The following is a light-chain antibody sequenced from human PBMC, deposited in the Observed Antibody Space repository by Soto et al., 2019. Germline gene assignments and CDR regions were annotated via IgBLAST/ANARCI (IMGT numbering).Light chain of an antibody. Sequence: QSVLTQPPSASGTPGQRVTISCSGSTSNIGGNTVNWYQQLPGTAPKLLIYSNNQRPSGVPDRFSGSKSGTSASLAISGLQSEDEADYYCAAWDDSLTGHVVFGGGTKLTV. V-gene: IGLV1-44*01. CDR2: SNN. J-gene: IGLJ2*01. CDR1: TSNIGGNT. CDR3: AAWDDSLTGHVV.